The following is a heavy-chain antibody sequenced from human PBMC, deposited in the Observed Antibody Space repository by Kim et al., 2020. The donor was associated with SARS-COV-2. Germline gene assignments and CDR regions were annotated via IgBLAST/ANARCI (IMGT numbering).Heavy chain of an antibody. CDR2: ISSSSSTI. CDR1: GFTFSSYS. CDR3: ARLPHSGYDYYFDY. V-gene: IGHV3-48*02. J-gene: IGHJ4*02. Sequence: GGSLRLSFAASGFTFSSYSMNWVRQAPGKGLEWVSYISSSSSTIYYADSVKGRFTISRDNAKNSLYLQMNSLRDEDTAVYYCARLPHSGYDYYFDYWGQGTLVTVSS. D-gene: IGHD5-12*01.